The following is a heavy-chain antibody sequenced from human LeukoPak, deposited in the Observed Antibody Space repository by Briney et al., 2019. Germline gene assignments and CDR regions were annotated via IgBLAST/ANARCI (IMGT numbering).Heavy chain of an antibody. Sequence: PSETLSLTCTVSGGSISSYYWSWIRQPPGKGLEWIGYIYYSGSTNYNPSLKSRVTISVDTSKNQFSLKLSSVTAADTAVYYCARGYCSSTSCYVIGAPDAFDIWGQGTMVTVSS. CDR3: ARGYCSSTSCYVIGAPDAFDI. CDR2: IYYSGST. J-gene: IGHJ3*02. V-gene: IGHV4-59*01. CDR1: GGSISSYY. D-gene: IGHD2-2*01.